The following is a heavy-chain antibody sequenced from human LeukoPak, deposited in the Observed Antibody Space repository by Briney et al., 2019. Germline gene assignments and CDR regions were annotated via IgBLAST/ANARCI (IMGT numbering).Heavy chain of an antibody. CDR3: ASPRSGY. D-gene: IGHD2-15*01. CDR1: GLTFSSYW. CDR2: IKQDGSEK. Sequence: GGSLGLSCAASGLTFSSYWMSWVRQAPGKGLEWVANIKQDGSEKYYVDSVKGRFTISRDNAKNSLYLQMNSLRAEDTAVYYCASPRSGYWGQGTLVTVSS. J-gene: IGHJ4*02. V-gene: IGHV3-7*01.